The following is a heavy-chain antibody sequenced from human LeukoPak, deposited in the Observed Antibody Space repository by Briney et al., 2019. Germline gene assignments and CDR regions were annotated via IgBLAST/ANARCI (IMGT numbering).Heavy chain of an antibody. CDR2: ISGSGGST. V-gene: IGHV3-23*01. CDR3: AKVMVIAAAGEGAFDI. Sequence: AGSLRLSCAASGFTFSSYAMSWVRQAPGKGLEWVSAISGSGGSTYYEDSVKGRFTISRDNSKNTLYLQMNSLRAEDTAVYYCAKVMVIAAAGEGAFDIWGQGTMVTVSS. D-gene: IGHD6-13*01. CDR1: GFTFSSYA. J-gene: IGHJ3*02.